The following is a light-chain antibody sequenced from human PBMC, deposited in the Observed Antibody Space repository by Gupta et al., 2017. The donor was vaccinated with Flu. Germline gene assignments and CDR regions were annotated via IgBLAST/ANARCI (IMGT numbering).Light chain of an antibody. V-gene: IGKV1-5*03. CDR2: TAS. J-gene: IGKJ3*01. CDR1: QSINTR. CDR3: QQYNSYSGT. Sequence: IHLPQSPSTLSASVGDRVTITCRASQSINTRFAWYHQKPGKAPKLLIYTASSLECGVPSRFSGSGSGTEFTLTITSLQPDDFATYYCQQYNSYSGTFGHGTKVDFK.